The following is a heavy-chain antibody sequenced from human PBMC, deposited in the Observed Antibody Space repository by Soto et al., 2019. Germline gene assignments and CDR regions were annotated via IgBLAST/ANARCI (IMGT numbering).Heavy chain of an antibody. D-gene: IGHD2-21*02. J-gene: IGHJ3*02. CDR1: GYTLTSYA. V-gene: IGHV1-3*01. CDR2: INAGNGNT. CDR3: ARMTRAGKGDGDAFDI. Sequence: ASVKVSCKASGYTLTSYAMHWVRQAPGQRLEWMGWINAGNGNTKYSQKFQGRVTITRDTSASTAYMELSSLRSEDTAVYYCARMTRAGKGDGDAFDIWGQGTMVTVSS.